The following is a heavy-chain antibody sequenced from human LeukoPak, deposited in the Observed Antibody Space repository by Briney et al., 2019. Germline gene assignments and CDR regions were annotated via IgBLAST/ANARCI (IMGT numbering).Heavy chain of an antibody. CDR1: GDSVSSNSAT. CDR2: TYYRSKWYT. D-gene: IGHD6-13*01. V-gene: IGHV6-1*01. Sequence: PSQTLSLTCVISGDSVSSNSATWNWIRQSPSRGLEWLRRTYYRSKWYTDYAVSVQSRITFNPDTSQNQFSLQLNSVTPEDTAVYYCARVLTAAGTFDPWGQGTLVTVSS. J-gene: IGHJ5*02. CDR3: ARVLTAAGTFDP.